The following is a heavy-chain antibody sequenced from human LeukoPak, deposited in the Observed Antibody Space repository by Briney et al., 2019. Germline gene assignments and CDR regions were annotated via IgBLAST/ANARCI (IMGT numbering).Heavy chain of an antibody. CDR1: GFTFSSYS. CDR3: AREVAYIYGDYVLGEAYYFDY. Sequence: GSLRLSCAASGFTFSSYSMNWVRQAPGKGLEWVSYISSSSSTIYYADSVKGRFTISRDNAKNSLYLQMNSLRAEDTAVYYCAREVAYIYGDYVLGEAYYFDYWGQGTLVTVSS. D-gene: IGHD4-17*01. V-gene: IGHV3-48*01. J-gene: IGHJ4*02. CDR2: ISSSSSTI.